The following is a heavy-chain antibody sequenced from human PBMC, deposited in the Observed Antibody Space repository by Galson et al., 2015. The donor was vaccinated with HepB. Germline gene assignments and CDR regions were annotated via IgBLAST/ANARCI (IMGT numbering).Heavy chain of an antibody. Sequence: SLRLSCAASGFTFSSYGMHWVRQAPGKGLEWVAVISYDGSNKYYADSVKGRFTISRDNSKNTLYLQMNSLRAEDTAVYYCAKEGYSSGWAHWYFDLWGRGTLVTVSS. CDR2: ISYDGSNK. V-gene: IGHV3-30*18. D-gene: IGHD6-19*01. CDR1: GFTFSSYG. CDR3: AKEGYSSGWAHWYFDL. J-gene: IGHJ2*01.